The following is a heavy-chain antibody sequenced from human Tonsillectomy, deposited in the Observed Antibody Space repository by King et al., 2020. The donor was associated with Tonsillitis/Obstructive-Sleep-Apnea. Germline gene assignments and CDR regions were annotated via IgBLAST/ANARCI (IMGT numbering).Heavy chain of an antibody. V-gene: IGHV3-30*18. CDR1: GFTFSSYG. CDR2: ISYDGSNK. D-gene: IGHD3-9*01. CDR3: AKEAQGYDIFTGMDV. J-gene: IGHJ6*02. Sequence: VQLVESGGGVVQPGRSLRLSCAASGFTFSSYGMHWVRQAPGKGLEWVAVISYDGSNKYYADSVKGRFTISRDNSKNTLYLQMNSLRAEDMAVYYCAKEAQGYDIFTGMDVWGQGTTVTVSS.